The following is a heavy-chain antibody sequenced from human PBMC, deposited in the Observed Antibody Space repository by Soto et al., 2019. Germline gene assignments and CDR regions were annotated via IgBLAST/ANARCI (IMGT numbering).Heavy chain of an antibody. J-gene: IGHJ4*02. CDR3: ARAHDFWGGRQQPIDS. CDR1: GYTFTGHY. D-gene: IGHD3-3*01. Sequence: ASVKVSCKASGYTFTGHYIHWVRQAPEQGPEWMGEIGPESGATRYAQRFQGRVTMTRDMSITTVYMELNNLSSVTAADTAVYYCARAHDFWGGRQQPIDSWGQGTLVTVSS. V-gene: IGHV1-2*02. CDR2: IGPESGAT.